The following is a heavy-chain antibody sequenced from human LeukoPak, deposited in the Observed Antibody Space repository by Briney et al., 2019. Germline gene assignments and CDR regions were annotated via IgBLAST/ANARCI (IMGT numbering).Heavy chain of an antibody. D-gene: IGHD2-2*01. CDR1: GFTFSSYG. Sequence: GGSLRLSCAASGFTFSSYGMHWVRQAPGKGLEWVAVIWYDGSNKYYADSVKGRFTISRDNSKNTLYLQMNSLRAEDTAVYYCARDSYCSSTSCYEGYYYYYGMDVWGQGTTATVSS. CDR2: IWYDGSNK. V-gene: IGHV3-33*01. CDR3: ARDSYCSSTSCYEGYYYYYGMDV. J-gene: IGHJ6*02.